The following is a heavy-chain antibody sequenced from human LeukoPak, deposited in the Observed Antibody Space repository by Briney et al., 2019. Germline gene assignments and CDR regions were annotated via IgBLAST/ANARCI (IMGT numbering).Heavy chain of an antibody. J-gene: IGHJ5*02. CDR3: ARCPNWFDP. Sequence: SETLSLTCTVSGYSISSGYYWGWIRQPPGKGLEWIGSIYHSGSTYYNPSLKSRVTISVDTSKNQFSLKLSSVTAADTAVYYCARCPNWFDPWGQGTQVTVSS. V-gene: IGHV4-38-2*02. CDR1: GYSISSGYY. CDR2: IYHSGST.